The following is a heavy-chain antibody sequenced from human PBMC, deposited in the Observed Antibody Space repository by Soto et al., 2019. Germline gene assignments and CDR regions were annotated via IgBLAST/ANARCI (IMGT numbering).Heavy chain of an antibody. Sequence: QVQLVQSGAEVKKPGASVKVSCKASGYTFTSYGISWVRQAPGQGLEWMGWISAYNGNTNYAQKLQGRVTMTTDTSTSTAYMELRSLRYDDTAVYYCAREPQQLVMVGWFDPWGQGTLVTVSS. CDR1: GYTFTSYG. CDR2: ISAYNGNT. V-gene: IGHV1-18*04. CDR3: AREPQQLVMVGWFDP. D-gene: IGHD6-6*01. J-gene: IGHJ5*02.